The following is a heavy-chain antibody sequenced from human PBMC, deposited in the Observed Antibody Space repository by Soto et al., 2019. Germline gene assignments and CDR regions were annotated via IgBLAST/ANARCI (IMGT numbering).Heavy chain of an antibody. D-gene: IGHD2-2*01. V-gene: IGHV4-59*08. Sequence: TSETLSLTCTVSGGSISSYYWSWIRQPPGKGLEWIGYIYYSGSTNYNPSLKSRVTISVDTSKNQFSLKLSSVTAADTAVYYCARRVGVVVPAAILTPGWFDPWGQGTLVTVSS. CDR2: IYYSGST. J-gene: IGHJ5*02. CDR3: ARRVGVVVPAAILTPGWFDP. CDR1: GGSISSYY.